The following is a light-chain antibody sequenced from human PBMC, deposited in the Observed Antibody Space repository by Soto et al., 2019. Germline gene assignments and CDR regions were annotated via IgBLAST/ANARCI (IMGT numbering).Light chain of an antibody. V-gene: IGKV3-15*01. CDR3: QQYNNWPRT. Sequence: EIVMTQSPATMSESPGEKATLSCRASQSVGSKLAWYWQKPGHSPRRLIYGASTRATGVPARFSGGGSETEFTLTISSLPSEDFAIYYCQQYNNWPRTFGQGTKVDIK. CDR2: GAS. CDR1: QSVGSK. J-gene: IGKJ1*01.